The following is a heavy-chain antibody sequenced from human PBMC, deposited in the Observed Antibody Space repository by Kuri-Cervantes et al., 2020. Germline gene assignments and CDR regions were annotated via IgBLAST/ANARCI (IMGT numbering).Heavy chain of an antibody. CDR1: GASISSSNW. CDR3: ARLGVELWFGEPRPNWFDP. CDR2: IYHSGST. D-gene: IGHD3-10*01. Sequence: SETLSLTCAVSGASISSSNWWSWVRQPPGKGLEWIGEIYHSGSTNYNPSLKSRVTISVDKSKNQFSLKLSSVTAADTAVYYCARLGVELWFGEPRPNWFDPWGQGTLVTVSS. V-gene: IGHV4-4*02. J-gene: IGHJ5*02.